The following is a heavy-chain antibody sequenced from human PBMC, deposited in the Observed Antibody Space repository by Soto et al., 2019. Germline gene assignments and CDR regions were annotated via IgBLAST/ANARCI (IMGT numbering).Heavy chain of an antibody. D-gene: IGHD2-15*01. CDR1: GFTFSSYG. Sequence: PGGSLRLSCAASGFTFSSYGMHWVRQAPGKGLEWVAVISYDGSNKYYADSVKGRFTISRDNSKNTLYLQMNSLRAEDTAVYYCAKALIGVVVAATPRHYGMDVWGQGTTVTVSS. J-gene: IGHJ6*02. V-gene: IGHV3-30*18. CDR2: ISYDGSNK. CDR3: AKALIGVVVAATPRHYGMDV.